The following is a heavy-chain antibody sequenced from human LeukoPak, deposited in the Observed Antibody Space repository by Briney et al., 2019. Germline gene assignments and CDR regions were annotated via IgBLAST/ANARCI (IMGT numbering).Heavy chain of an antibody. V-gene: IGHV3-7*01. CDR1: GFTFSSYW. D-gene: IGHD3-16*01. CDR3: AKSTRAVMAMMDV. Sequence: GGSLRLSCAASGFTFSSYWMSWVRQAPGKGLEWVANIKQDGSEKYYVDSVKGRLTISRDNAKNSLYLQMNSLRAEDTAVYFCAKSTRAVMAMMDVWGKGTTVTVSS. J-gene: IGHJ6*04. CDR2: IKQDGSEK.